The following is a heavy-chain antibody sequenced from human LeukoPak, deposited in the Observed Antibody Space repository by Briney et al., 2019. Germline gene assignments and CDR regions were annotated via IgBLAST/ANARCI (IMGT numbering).Heavy chain of an antibody. Sequence: GASVKVSCKASGGTFSSYAISWVRQAPGQGLEWMGGIIPILGTANYAQKFQGRVTITADESTSTAYMELSSLRSEDTAVYYCARDRIAVAGTDYWGQGTLVTVSS. J-gene: IGHJ4*02. CDR2: IIPILGTA. D-gene: IGHD6-19*01. CDR1: GGTFSSYA. V-gene: IGHV1-69*13. CDR3: ARDRIAVAGTDY.